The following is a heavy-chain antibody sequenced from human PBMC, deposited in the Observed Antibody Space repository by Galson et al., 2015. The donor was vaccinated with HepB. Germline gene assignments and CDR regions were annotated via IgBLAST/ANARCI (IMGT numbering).Heavy chain of an antibody. CDR2: ISSSGSTI. CDR3: ARDTRPDYYDSSGSLDY. Sequence: SLRLSCAASGFTFSDYYMSWIRQAPGKGLEWVSYISSSGSTIYYADSVKGRFTISRDNAKNSLYLQMNSLRAEDTAVYYCARDTRPDYYDSSGSLDYWGQGTLVTVSS. J-gene: IGHJ4*02. CDR1: GFTFSDYY. V-gene: IGHV3-11*01. D-gene: IGHD3-22*01.